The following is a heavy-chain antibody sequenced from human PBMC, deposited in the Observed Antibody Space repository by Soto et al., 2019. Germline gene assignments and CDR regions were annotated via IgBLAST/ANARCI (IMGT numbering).Heavy chain of an antibody. Sequence: GGSLRLSCAASGFTFADYTMHWVRQAPGKGLEWVSLISWDGGSTYYADSVKGRFTISRDNSKNSLYLQMNSLRTEDTALYYCARGPYSTIMYYYYGMDVWGQGTTVTVSS. J-gene: IGHJ6*02. V-gene: IGHV3-43*01. CDR2: ISWDGGST. CDR3: ARGPYSTIMYYYYGMDV. D-gene: IGHD6-13*01. CDR1: GFTFADYT.